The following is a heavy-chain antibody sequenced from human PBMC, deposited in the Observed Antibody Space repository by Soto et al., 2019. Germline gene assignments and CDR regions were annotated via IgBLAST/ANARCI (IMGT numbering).Heavy chain of an antibody. CDR3: ARRVTGGGERFDP. Sequence: PSETLCLTCTVSGASVSSGVYDWTWTRQPPGKDLEWIGYIYSSGNTNYNPSLRSRVPMSKDTSKIQFSLKLSSVTAADTAVYYCARRVTGGGERFDPWGQGTLVTVS. V-gene: IGHV4-30-4*01. CDR1: GASVSSGVYD. CDR2: IYSSGNT. D-gene: IGHD7-27*01. J-gene: IGHJ5*02.